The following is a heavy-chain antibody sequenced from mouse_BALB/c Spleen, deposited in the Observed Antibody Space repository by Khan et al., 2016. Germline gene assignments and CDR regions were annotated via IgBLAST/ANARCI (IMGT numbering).Heavy chain of an antibody. D-gene: IGHD2-4*01. J-gene: IGHJ3*01. CDR2: IWGDGST. V-gene: IGHV2-6-7*01. CDR1: GFSITGFA. CDR3: ASYYDYDGGFAY. Sequence: VQLQESGPGLVAPSQSLSITCTVSGFSITGFAVNWVRQPPGKGLEWLGVIWGDGSTDYDSALKSRLSISKDDSKRQVFLKMNSLQTDDTARYYCASYYDYDGGFAYGGQGTLVTVSA.